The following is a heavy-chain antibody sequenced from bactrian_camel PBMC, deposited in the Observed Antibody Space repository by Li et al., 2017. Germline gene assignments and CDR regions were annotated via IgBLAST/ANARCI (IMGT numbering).Heavy chain of an antibody. J-gene: IGHJ4*01. CDR3: AGKPTTCSGRACACGTSDDEYNY. CDR1: GFTLPGTE. V-gene: IGHV3S55*01. CDR2: ITRDGRN. Sequence: QLVESGGGSVQAGGSLNLSCTASGFTLPGTEMAWYRRAPGHECELVSSITRDGRNYYADSVKGRFTISKDNAKNTLYLQMNSLKSEDTAMYYCAGKPTTCSGRACACGTSDDEYNYWGQGTQVTVS. D-gene: IGHD2*01.